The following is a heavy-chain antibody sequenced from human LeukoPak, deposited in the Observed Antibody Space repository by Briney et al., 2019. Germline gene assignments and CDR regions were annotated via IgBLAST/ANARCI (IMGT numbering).Heavy chain of an antibody. Sequence: SETLSLTCTVSGGSISSGGYYWSCIRQPPGKGLECIGYIYHSGSTYYNPSLKSRVTISVDRSKNQFSLKLSSVTAADTAVYYCARGFAPQQPEKSYMGKYGGDAFDIWGQGTMVTVSS. CDR1: GGSISSGGYY. D-gene: IGHD3-16*01. J-gene: IGHJ3*02. CDR2: IYHSGST. V-gene: IGHV4-30-2*01. CDR3: ARGFAPQQPEKSYMGKYGGDAFDI.